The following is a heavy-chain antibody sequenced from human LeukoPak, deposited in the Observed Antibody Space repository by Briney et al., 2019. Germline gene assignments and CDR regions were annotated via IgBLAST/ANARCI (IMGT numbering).Heavy chain of an antibody. CDR3: AKGLNYYDSSGYPS. Sequence: GGSLRLSCAASGFTFSSYGVHWVRQAPGKGLEWVAFIRYDGSNKYYTDSVKGRFTISRDNSKNTVYLQMNSLRAEDTAVYYCAKGLNYYDSSGYPSWGQGTLLTVSS. V-gene: IGHV3-30*02. D-gene: IGHD3-22*01. CDR1: GFTFSSYG. CDR2: IRYDGSNK. J-gene: IGHJ4*02.